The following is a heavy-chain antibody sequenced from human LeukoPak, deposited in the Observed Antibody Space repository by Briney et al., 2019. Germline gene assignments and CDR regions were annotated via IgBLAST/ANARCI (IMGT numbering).Heavy chain of an antibody. CDR2: IGGSGGTS. V-gene: IGHV3-23*01. J-gene: IGHJ4*02. CDR1: GFTFSSYA. CDR3: AKDRADGYNPFDN. D-gene: IGHD5-24*01. Sequence: GGSLRLSCAASGFTFSSYAMSWVRQAPGKGLEWVSGIGGSGGTSYYADSVKGRFTVSRDNSKNTLYLQMNSLRAEDTAVYYCAKDRADGYNPFDNWGQGTLVTVSS.